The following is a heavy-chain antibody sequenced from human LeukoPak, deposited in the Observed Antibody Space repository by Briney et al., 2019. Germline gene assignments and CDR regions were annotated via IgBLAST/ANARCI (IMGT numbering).Heavy chain of an antibody. Sequence: GGSLRPSCAASGFTFSSHSMNWVRQAPGKGLEWVSSISSSSSYIYYADSVKGRFTISRDNAKNSLYLQMNSLRAEDTAVYYCARDPADEGNDYWGQGTLVTVSS. CDR1: GFTFSSHS. CDR3: ARDPADEGNDY. CDR2: ISSSSSYI. V-gene: IGHV3-21*01. J-gene: IGHJ4*02. D-gene: IGHD3-10*01.